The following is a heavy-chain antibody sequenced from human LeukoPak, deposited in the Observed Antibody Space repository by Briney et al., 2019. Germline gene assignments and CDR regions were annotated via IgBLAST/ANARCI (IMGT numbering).Heavy chain of an antibody. D-gene: IGHD6-13*01. Sequence: VASVKVSCKASGYTFTSYGISWVRQAPGQGLEWMGWISAYNGNTNYAQKLQGRVTMTTDTSTSTAYMELRSLRSDDTAVYYCARVGRHSSSWRITNYYYYMDVWGKGTTVTVSS. V-gene: IGHV1-18*01. CDR2: ISAYNGNT. CDR1: GYTFTSYG. CDR3: ARVGRHSSSWRITNYYYYMDV. J-gene: IGHJ6*03.